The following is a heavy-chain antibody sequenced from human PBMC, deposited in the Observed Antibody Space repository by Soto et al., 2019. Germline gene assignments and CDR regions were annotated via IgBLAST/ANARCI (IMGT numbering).Heavy chain of an antibody. Sequence: GGSLRLSCAASGFTFSSYGMHWVRQAPGKGLEWVAVISYDGSNKYYADSVKGRFTISRDNSKNTLYLQMNSLRAEDTAVYYCAKDPYVDTAMATGLFDYWGQGTLVTVSS. CDR2: ISYDGSNK. CDR3: AKDPYVDTAMATGLFDY. V-gene: IGHV3-30*18. D-gene: IGHD5-18*01. CDR1: GFTFSSYG. J-gene: IGHJ4*02.